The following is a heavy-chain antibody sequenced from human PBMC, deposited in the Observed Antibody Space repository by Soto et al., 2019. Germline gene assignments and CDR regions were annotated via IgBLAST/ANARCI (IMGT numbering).Heavy chain of an antibody. Sequence: SGPTLVNPTQTLTLTCTFSGFSLSTSGMRVSWIRQPPGKALEWLARIDWDDDKFYSTSLKTRLTISKDTSKNQVVLTMTNMDPVGTATYYCARIHGYCSSTSCYTGWFDPWGQGTLVTVSS. V-gene: IGHV2-70*04. CDR1: GFSLSTSGMR. J-gene: IGHJ5*02. D-gene: IGHD2-2*02. CDR2: IDWDDDK. CDR3: ARIHGYCSSTSCYTGWFDP.